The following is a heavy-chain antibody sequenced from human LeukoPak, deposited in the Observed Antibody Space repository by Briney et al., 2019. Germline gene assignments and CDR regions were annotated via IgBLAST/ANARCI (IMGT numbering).Heavy chain of an antibody. D-gene: IGHD3-22*01. CDR3: ASYSYYYDSSGYFDY. CDR1: GGSFSGYY. J-gene: IGHJ4*02. CDR2: INHSGST. V-gene: IGHV4-34*01. Sequence: SETLSLTCAVYGGSFSGYYWSWIRQPPGKGLEWIGEINHSGSTNYNPSLKSRVSISVDTSKNQFSLKLSSVTAADTAVYYCASYSYYYDSSGYFDYWGQGTLVTVSS.